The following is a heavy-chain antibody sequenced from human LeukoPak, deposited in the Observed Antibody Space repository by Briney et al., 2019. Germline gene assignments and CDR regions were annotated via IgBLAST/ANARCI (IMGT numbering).Heavy chain of an antibody. V-gene: IGHV4-34*01. CDR2: INHSGST. J-gene: IGHJ4*02. Sequence: PSETLSLTCAVYGGSFSGYYWSWIRQPPGKGLEWIGEINHSGSTNYNPSLKSRVSISVDTSKNQFSLKLSSVTAADTAVYYCARVLNYYDNSGYFYFFDYWGQGTPVTVST. CDR1: GGSFSGYY. D-gene: IGHD3-22*01. CDR3: ARVLNYYDNSGYFYFFDY.